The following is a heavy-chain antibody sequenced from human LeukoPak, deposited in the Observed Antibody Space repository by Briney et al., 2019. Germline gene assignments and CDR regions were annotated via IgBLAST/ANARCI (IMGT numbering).Heavy chain of an antibody. Sequence: ASVTVSCKASGYTFTGYYMHWVRQAPGQGLEWMGWINPNSGGTDYAQKFQGRVTMTRDTSISTAYMELSRLRSDDTAVYYCGRDRLISWYYYYGMDVWGQGTTVTVSS. D-gene: IGHD2-15*01. CDR3: GRDRLISWYYYYGMDV. CDR2: INPNSGGT. CDR1: GYTFTGYY. V-gene: IGHV1-2*02. J-gene: IGHJ6*02.